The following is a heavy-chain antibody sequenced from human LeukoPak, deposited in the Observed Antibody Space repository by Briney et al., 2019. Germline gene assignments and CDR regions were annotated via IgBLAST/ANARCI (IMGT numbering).Heavy chain of an antibody. CDR2: IIPIFGTA. J-gene: IGHJ6*03. CDR3: ARGPLTAAGTSSWYYYYYYMDV. V-gene: IGHV1-69*05. CDR1: GGTFSSYA. D-gene: IGHD6-13*01. Sequence: ASVKVSCKASGGTFSSYAISWVRQAPGQGLEWMGGIIPIFGTANYAQKFQGRVTITTDESTSTAYMELSSLRSEDTAVYYCARGPLTAAGTSSWYYYYYYMDVWGKGTTVTVSS.